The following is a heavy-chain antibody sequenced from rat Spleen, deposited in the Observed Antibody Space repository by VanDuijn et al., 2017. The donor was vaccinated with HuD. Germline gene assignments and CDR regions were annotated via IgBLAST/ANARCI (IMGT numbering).Heavy chain of an antibody. CDR1: GLSFSNYD. V-gene: IGHV5-29*01. J-gene: IGHJ2*01. CDR3: TRRTTGTPDY. D-gene: IGHD1-7*01. Sequence: EVQLVESGGGLVQPGRSMKLSCAASGLSFSNYDMAWVRQAPTKGMEWVATLSYDATAPYYRDSVKGRFTISRDNAKSTLYLQMNSLRSEDTATYYCTRRTTGTPDYWGRGLMVTVSS. CDR2: LSYDATAP.